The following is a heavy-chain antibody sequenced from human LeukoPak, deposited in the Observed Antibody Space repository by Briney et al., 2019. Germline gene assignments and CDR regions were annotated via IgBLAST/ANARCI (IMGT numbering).Heavy chain of an antibody. CDR1: GFTLSNFW. CDR3: ARVPGEIPAGGY. D-gene: IGHD6-13*01. CDR2: INQDGSEK. V-gene: IGHV3-7*01. Sequence: PGGSLRLSCAASGFTLSNFWMSWVRQAPGKGLEWVANINQDGSEKYYVDSMKGRFTISRDNAKNSLYLQMNSLRAEDTAVYYCARVPGEIPAGGYWGQGTLVTVSS. J-gene: IGHJ4*02.